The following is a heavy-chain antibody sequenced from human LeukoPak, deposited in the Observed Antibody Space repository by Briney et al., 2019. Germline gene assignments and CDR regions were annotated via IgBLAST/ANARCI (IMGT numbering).Heavy chain of an antibody. CDR3: AKIGANVGF. J-gene: IGHJ4*02. V-gene: IGHV3-30*04. Sequence: GGSLRLSCAASGFTFSSYAMHWVHQAPGKGLEWVAVISYDGSNKYYADSVKGRFTISRDNSKNTLYLQMNSLRAEDTAVYYCAKIGANVGFWGQGTLVTVSS. D-gene: IGHD4/OR15-4a*01. CDR1: GFTFSSYA. CDR2: ISYDGSNK.